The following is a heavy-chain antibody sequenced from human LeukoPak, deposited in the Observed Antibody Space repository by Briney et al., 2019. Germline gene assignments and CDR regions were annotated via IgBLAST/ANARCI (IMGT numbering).Heavy chain of an antibody. Sequence: GGFLRLSCAASGFTFSNYAMSWIRQAPGKGLEWVSAVSAGGGSTYDADSVKGRFTISRDSSRDTLYLQMNSLRAEDTAIYYCARQVGYCSDGTCYFDSWGQGTLVTVSS. CDR1: GFTFSNYA. V-gene: IGHV3-23*01. CDR3: ARQVGYCSDGTCYFDS. D-gene: IGHD2-15*01. J-gene: IGHJ4*02. CDR2: VSAGGGST.